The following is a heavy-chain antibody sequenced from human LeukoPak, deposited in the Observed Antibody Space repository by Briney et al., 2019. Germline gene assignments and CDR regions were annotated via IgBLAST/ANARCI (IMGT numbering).Heavy chain of an antibody. Sequence: ASVKVSCKASGYTFTGYYIHWVRQAPGQGLEGMGWIRGDSGGTNYAQKFRGRVTMTRDTSTTTAYMELSRLRSEYTAVYYCARALSPNYYYYSYMDVWGTGTPVTVSS. V-gene: IGHV1-2*02. CDR2: IRGDSGGT. J-gene: IGHJ6*03. CDR1: GYTFTGYY. CDR3: ARALSPNYYYYSYMDV. D-gene: IGHD4/OR15-4a*01.